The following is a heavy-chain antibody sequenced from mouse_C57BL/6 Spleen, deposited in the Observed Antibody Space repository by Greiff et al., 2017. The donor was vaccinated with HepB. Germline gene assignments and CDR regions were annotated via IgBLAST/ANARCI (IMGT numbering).Heavy chain of an antibody. V-gene: IGHV1-59*01. CDR3: ARGDGYYVTSSWFAY. D-gene: IGHD2-3*01. CDR2: IDPSDSYT. J-gene: IGHJ3*01. Sequence: VQLQQPGAELVRPGPSVKLSCKASGYTFTSYWMHWVKQRPGQGLEWIGVIDPSDSYTNYNQKFKGKATLTVDTSSSTAYMQLSSLTSEDSAVYYCARGDGYYVTSSWFAYWGQGTLVTVSA. CDR1: GYTFTSYW.